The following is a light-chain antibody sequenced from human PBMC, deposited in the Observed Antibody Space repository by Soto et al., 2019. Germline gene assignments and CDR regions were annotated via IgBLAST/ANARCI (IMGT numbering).Light chain of an antibody. CDR1: SSNIGAGFD. J-gene: IGLJ2*01. CDR3: QSYDSSLSGSGV. V-gene: IGLV1-40*01. Sequence: QSVLTQPPSVSGAPGQRVTISCSGSSSNIGAGFDVHWYQQLPGAAPKLLIYRNSNRPSGVPDRFSGSKSGTSASLAITGLQAEDEADYDCQSYDSSLSGSGVFGGGTKLTVL. CDR2: RNS.